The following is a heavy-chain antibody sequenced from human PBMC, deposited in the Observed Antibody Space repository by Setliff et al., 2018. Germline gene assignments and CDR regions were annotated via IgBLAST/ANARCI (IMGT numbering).Heavy chain of an antibody. CDR3: AKVKKQLIRGSGFDL. Sequence: GGSLRLSCVASGFAFSTYGMHWVRQAPGKGLEWVAFIRFDGSYKYYEDSVKGRFTISRDDSENRLDLQMDSLRVEDTALYYCAKVKKQLIRGSGFDLWGQGTLVTVSS. V-gene: IGHV3-30*02. CDR1: GFAFSTYG. D-gene: IGHD1-1*01. J-gene: IGHJ4*02. CDR2: IRFDGSYK.